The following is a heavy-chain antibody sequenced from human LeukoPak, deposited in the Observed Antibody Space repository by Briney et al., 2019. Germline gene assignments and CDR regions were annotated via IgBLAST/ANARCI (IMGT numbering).Heavy chain of an antibody. D-gene: IGHD4-17*01. V-gene: IGHV1-69*05. CDR1: GGTFSSYA. Sequence: SVKVSCKASGGTFSSYAISWVRQAPGQGLEWMGGIIPIIGTANYAQKFQGRVTITTDESTSTAYMELSSLRSEDTAVYYCARGIILYGDYTSFDYWGQGTLVTVPS. CDR2: IIPIIGTA. J-gene: IGHJ4*02. CDR3: ARGIILYGDYTSFDY.